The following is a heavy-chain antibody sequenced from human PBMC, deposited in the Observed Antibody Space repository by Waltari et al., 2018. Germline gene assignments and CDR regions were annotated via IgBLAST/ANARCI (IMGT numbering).Heavy chain of an antibody. D-gene: IGHD4-17*01. CDR3: ASALYGDYVGRVY. J-gene: IGHJ4*02. CDR1: GYSISSGYY. V-gene: IGHV4-38-2*02. CDR2: IYHSGST. Sequence: QVQLQESGPGLVKPSETLSLTCTVSGYSISSGYYWGWIRPPPGKGLEWIGSIYHSGSTYYNPSLKSRVTISVDTSKNQFSLKLSSVTAADTAVYYCASALYGDYVGRVYWGQGTLVTVSS.